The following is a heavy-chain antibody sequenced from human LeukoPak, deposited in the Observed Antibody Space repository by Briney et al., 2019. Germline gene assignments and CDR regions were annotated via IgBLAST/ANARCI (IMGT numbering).Heavy chain of an antibody. CDR3: ARGTGTAAFFFDY. Sequence: GRSLRLSCAASGFSFTSYSMNWVRQAPGKGLEWVSYINSGSSSMYYVDSVKGRFTISRDTAKKSLYLQMNSLTADDTAVYYCARGTGTAAFFFDYWGQGTLVTVSS. V-gene: IGHV3-48*01. CDR2: INSGSSSM. CDR1: GFSFTSYS. J-gene: IGHJ4*02. D-gene: IGHD6-13*01.